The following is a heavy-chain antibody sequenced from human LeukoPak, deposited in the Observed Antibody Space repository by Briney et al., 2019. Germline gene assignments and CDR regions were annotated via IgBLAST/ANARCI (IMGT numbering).Heavy chain of an antibody. D-gene: IGHD6-13*01. Sequence: ASVKVSCKASDYTFTSYGFSWVRQAPGQGLEWMGWISAYNGHTNYAQKLQGRVTMTTDTSTSTAYMELRSLRSDDTAVYYCAREQQLAYYYGMDVWGQGTTVTVSS. CDR1: DYTFTSYG. CDR3: AREQQLAYYYGMDV. V-gene: IGHV1-18*01. CDR2: ISAYNGHT. J-gene: IGHJ6*02.